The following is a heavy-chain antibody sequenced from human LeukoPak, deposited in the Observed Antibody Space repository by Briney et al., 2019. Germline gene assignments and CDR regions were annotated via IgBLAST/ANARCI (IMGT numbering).Heavy chain of an antibody. CDR3: ARDPDILTGYSQHANAFDI. J-gene: IGHJ3*02. D-gene: IGHD3-9*01. CDR1: GFTFSSHA. CDR2: ISYDGSNK. V-gene: IGHV3-30*04. Sequence: GGSLRLSCAASGFTFSSHAMHWVRRAPGKWLEWVAVISYDGSNKYYADSVKGRFTISRDNSKNTLYLQMNSLRAEDTAVYYCARDPDILTGYSQHANAFDIWGQGTMVTVSS.